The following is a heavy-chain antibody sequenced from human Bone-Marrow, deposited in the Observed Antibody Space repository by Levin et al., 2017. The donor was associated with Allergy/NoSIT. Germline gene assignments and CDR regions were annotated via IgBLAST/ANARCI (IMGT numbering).Heavy chain of an antibody. D-gene: IGHD6-19*01. Sequence: GGSLRLSCATSGFTFGAYWMSWVRQAPGKGLEWVANINPDGSDKYYVDSVKGRFTISRDNGKNSLSLQMNSLRVEDTAVYYCAKVREWLVVGDSWGQGTRVTVSS. CDR1: GFTFGAYW. V-gene: IGHV3-7*01. J-gene: IGHJ4*02. CDR3: AKVREWLVVGDS. CDR2: INPDGSDK.